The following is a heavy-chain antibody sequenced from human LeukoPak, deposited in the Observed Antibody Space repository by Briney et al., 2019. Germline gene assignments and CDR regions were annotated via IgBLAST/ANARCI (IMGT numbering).Heavy chain of an antibody. CDR3: ARDRRHLWGYSFDY. D-gene: IGHD5-18*01. Sequence: PGGSLRLSCAASGFTFSSYEMNWVRQAPGKGLEWVSYISSSGSTIYYADSVKGRFTVSGDNSKNSLYLQMNSLRAEDTAVYYCARDRRHLWGYSFDYWGQGTLVTVSS. CDR1: GFTFSSYE. CDR2: ISSSGSTI. V-gene: IGHV3-48*03. J-gene: IGHJ4*02.